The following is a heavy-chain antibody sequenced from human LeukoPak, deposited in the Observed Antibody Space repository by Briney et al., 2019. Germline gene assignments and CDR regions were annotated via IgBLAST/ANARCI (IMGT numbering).Heavy chain of an antibody. CDR2: IYSGGST. CDR1: GFTVSSNY. Sequence: GGSLRLSCAASGFTVSSNYMSWVRQAPGKGLEWVSVIYSGGSTYYADSVKGRFTISRDNSKNTLYLQMNSLRAEDTAVYYCAKLVDYCEGRTCFTTYYYTDIWGKGTTVTVSS. D-gene: IGHD4/OR15-4a*01. V-gene: IGHV3-53*01. CDR3: AKLVDYCEGRTCFTTYYYTDI. J-gene: IGHJ6*03.